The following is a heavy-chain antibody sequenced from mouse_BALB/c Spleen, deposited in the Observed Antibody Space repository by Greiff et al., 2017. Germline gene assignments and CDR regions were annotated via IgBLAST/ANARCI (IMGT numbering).Heavy chain of an antibody. D-gene: IGHD3-1*01. CDR1: GFTFSSYA. CDR2: ISSGGSYT. J-gene: IGHJ2*01. CDR3: ARGLFDY. V-gene: IGHV5-9-3*01. Sequence: EVQLVESGGGLVKPGGSLKLSCAASGFTFSSYAMSWVRQTPEKRLEWVATISSGGSYTYYPDSVKGRFTISRDNAKNTLYLQMSSLRSEDTAMYYCARGLFDYWGQGTTLTVSS.